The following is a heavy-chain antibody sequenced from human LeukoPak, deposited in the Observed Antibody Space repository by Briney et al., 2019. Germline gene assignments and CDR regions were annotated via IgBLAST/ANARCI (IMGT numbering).Heavy chain of an antibody. CDR2: INSDGSST. CDR3: AREPGFDSSGYLNWFDP. V-gene: IGHV3-74*01. J-gene: IGHJ5*02. Sequence: GGSLRLSCAASGFTFSSYWMHWVRQAPGKGLVWVSRINSDGSSTSYADSVKGRFTITRDNAKNTLYLQMNSLRAEDTAVYYCAREPGFDSSGYLNWFDPWGQGTLVTVSS. D-gene: IGHD3-22*01. CDR1: GFTFSSYW.